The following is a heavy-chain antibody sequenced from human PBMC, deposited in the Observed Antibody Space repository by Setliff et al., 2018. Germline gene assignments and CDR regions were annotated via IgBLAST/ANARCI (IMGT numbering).Heavy chain of an antibody. CDR3: AKDLGDDGHYYYYMDV. V-gene: IGHV3-23*03. CDR2: VYRGGSTT. D-gene: IGHD4-17*01. J-gene: IGHJ6*03. CDR1: GYIFTNYA. Sequence: GESLKISCKASGYIFTNYAMSWVRQAPGKRLEWVSVVYRGGSTTFYADSVKGRFTISRDDSKNTLYLQMNSLTVDDTAVYYCAKDLGDDGHYYYYMDVWGKGTTVTVSS.